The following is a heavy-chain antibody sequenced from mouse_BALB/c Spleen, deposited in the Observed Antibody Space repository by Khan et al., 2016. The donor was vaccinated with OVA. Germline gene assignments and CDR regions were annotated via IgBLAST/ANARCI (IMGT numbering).Heavy chain of an antibody. CDR2: INPSSGYN. Sequence: QVQLQQSGAELARPGASVKMSCKASGYIFTSYMMHWVKQRPGQGLEWIGDINPSSGYNNYNQKFKDKATLSADKSSSTAYMQLISLTSEDSAVYYCTRGGYGSFGYWGQGTLVTVSA. J-gene: IGHJ3*01. CDR1: GYIFTSYM. CDR3: TRGGYGSFGY. D-gene: IGHD1-1*01. V-gene: IGHV1-4*01.